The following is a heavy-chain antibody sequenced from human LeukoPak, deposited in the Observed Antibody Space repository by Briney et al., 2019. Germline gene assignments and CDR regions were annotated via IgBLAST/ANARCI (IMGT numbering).Heavy chain of an antibody. CDR3: ASLAKWYYGYIKD. CDR1: GGSISGSSYY. Sequence: SETLSLTCTVSGGSISGSSYYWGWIRQPPGKGLEWIGSIYYSGSTYYNPSLKSRVSISIDTSKNQFSLKLSSVTAADTAVYYCASLAKWYYGYIKDWGQGTLVTVSS. J-gene: IGHJ4*02. V-gene: IGHV4-39*07. CDR2: IYYSGST. D-gene: IGHD3-10*01.